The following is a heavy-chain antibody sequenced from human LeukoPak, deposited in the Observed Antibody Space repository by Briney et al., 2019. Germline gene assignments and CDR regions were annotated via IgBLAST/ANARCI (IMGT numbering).Heavy chain of an antibody. Sequence: SETLSLTCTVSGDSISSSSYYWGWIRQPPGKGLEWIGSIYYSGSTYYNPSLKSRVTISVDTSKNQFSLKLSSVTAADTAVYYCASLGGPSSWYARLYYYYGMDVWGQGTTVTVSS. V-gene: IGHV4-39*01. CDR2: IYYSGST. CDR3: ASLGGPSSWYARLYYYYGMDV. D-gene: IGHD6-13*01. CDR1: GDSISSSSYY. J-gene: IGHJ6*02.